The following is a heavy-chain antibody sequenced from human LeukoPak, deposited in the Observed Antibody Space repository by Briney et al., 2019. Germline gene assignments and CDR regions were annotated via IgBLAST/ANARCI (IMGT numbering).Heavy chain of an antibody. CDR3: ARDFSPITITLSAFDY. CDR2: ISYDGSNK. CDR1: GFTFSSYA. D-gene: IGHD3-10*01. J-gene: IGHJ4*02. V-gene: IGHV3-30-3*01. Sequence: GRSLRLSCAASGFTFSSYAMHWVRQAPGKGLEWVAVISYDGSNKYYADSVKGRFTISRDNSKNTLYLQMNSLRAEDTAVYYCARDFSPITITLSAFDYWGQGTLVTVSS.